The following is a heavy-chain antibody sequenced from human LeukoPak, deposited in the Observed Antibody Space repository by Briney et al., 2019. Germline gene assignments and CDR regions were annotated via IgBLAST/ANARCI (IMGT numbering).Heavy chain of an antibody. Sequence: ASVKVSCKASGYTFTSYYMHWVRQAPGQGLEWMGIINPSGGSTSYAQKFQGRVTMTRDMSTSTVYMELSSLRSEDTAVYYCARDNYYYDSSGYYNIFDYWGQGTLVTVSS. D-gene: IGHD3-22*01. CDR2: INPSGGST. CDR3: ARDNYYYDSSGYYNIFDY. CDR1: GYTFTSYY. J-gene: IGHJ4*02. V-gene: IGHV1-46*01.